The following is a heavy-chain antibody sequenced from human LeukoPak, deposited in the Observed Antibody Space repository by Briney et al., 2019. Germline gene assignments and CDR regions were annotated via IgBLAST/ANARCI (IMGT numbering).Heavy chain of an antibody. D-gene: IGHD2-21*02. CDR3: ARGGRGYCGGDCYSRAFDI. J-gene: IGHJ3*02. Sequence: SETLSLTCTVSGGSISSYYWSWIRQPPGKGLEWIGYIYYSGSTNYNPSLKSRVTISVDTSKNQFSLKLSSVTAADTAVYYCARGGRGYCGGDCYSRAFDIWGQGTMVTVSS. CDR1: GGSISSYY. CDR2: IYYSGST. V-gene: IGHV4-59*01.